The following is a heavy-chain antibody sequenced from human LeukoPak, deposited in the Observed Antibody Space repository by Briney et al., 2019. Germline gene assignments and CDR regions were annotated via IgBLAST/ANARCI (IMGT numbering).Heavy chain of an antibody. CDR3: ARDRGYSSFDY. V-gene: IGHV3-7*01. CDR2: IKEDGSEI. J-gene: IGHJ4*02. Sequence: RPGGSLRLSCAASAFTFSNYWMSWVRQAPGKGLEWVANIKEDGSEINYVDSVKGRFTISRDNAKNSLYLQMNSLTVDDTAVYYCARDRGYSSFDYWGQGTLVTVSS. CDR1: AFTFSNYW. D-gene: IGHD4-23*01.